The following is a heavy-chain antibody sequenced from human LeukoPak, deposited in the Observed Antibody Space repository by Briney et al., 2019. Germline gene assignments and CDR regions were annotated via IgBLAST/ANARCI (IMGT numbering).Heavy chain of an antibody. V-gene: IGHV5-10-1*01. J-gene: IGHJ4*02. D-gene: IGHD2-15*01. Sequence: GESLKNSCKGSGYSFTSYCISWVRQMPGKGLEWMERIDPSDSYTKYSPSFQGHVTISADKSISTAYLQWSSLKASDTAMYYCARHLGRCSGGSCYSLPTVDYWGQGTLVTVSS. CDR2: IDPSDSYT. CDR3: ARHLGRCSGGSCYSLPTVDY. CDR1: GYSFTSYC.